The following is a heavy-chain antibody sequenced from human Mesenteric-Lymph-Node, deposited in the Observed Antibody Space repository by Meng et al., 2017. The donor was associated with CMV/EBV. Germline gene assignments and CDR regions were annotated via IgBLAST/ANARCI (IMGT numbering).Heavy chain of an antibody. CDR2: IYSGGST. CDR1: GFTVSSNY. J-gene: IGHJ4*02. D-gene: IGHD2-21*01. V-gene: IGHV3-66*02. Sequence: GGSLRLSCAASGFTVSSNYMSWVRQAPGKGLEWVSVIYSGGSTYYADSVKGRFTISRDNSKNTLYLQMNSLRAEDTAVYYCARDECGGDCYQTDGFDYWGQGTLVTVSS. CDR3: ARDECGGDCYQTDGFDY.